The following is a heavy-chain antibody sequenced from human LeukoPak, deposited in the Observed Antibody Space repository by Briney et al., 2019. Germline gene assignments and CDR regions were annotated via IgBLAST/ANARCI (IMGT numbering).Heavy chain of an antibody. V-gene: IGHV1-69-2*01. D-gene: IGHD3-3*01. J-gene: IGHJ5*02. Sequence: GASVKVSCKASGYTFTDYYMHWVQQAPGKGLEWMGRVDPEDGETIYAEKFQGRVTITADTSTDTAYMELSSLRSEDTAVYYCATALSIFGVFDPWGQGTLVTVSS. CDR1: GYTFTDYY. CDR2: VDPEDGET. CDR3: ATALSIFGVFDP.